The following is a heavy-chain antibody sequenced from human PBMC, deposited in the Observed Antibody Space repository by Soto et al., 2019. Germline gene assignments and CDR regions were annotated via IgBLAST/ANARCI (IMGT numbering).Heavy chain of an antibody. D-gene: IGHD7-27*01. CDR1: GFSLSTRGVG. CDR3: AHSIIPHWGSWGAFGY. Sequence: QITLKESGPTLVKPTQTLTLTCTFSGFSLSTRGVGVGWIRQPPGKALEWLALIYWDDDKRYSLSLKSRITLTKDTSKNQVVLTMTNMAPVDTATYYCAHSIIPHWGSWGAFGYWGQGTLVSVSS. V-gene: IGHV2-5*02. J-gene: IGHJ4*02. CDR2: IYWDDDK.